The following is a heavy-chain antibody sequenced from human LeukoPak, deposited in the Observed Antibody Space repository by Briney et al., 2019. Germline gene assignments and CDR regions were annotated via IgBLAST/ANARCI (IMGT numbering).Heavy chain of an antibody. J-gene: IGHJ3*02. CDR1: GGSIRSSSDY. CDR3: ARHKNYGGRDAFDI. CDR2: IFYGGST. V-gene: IGHV4-39*01. Sequence: SETLSLTCTVSGGSIRSSSDYWGWIRQPPGKGLEWIGSIFYGGSTSYNPSLKSRVTISVDTSKNQFSLGVRSVTAADTAVYFCARHKNYGGRDAFDIWGQGTMVTVSS. D-gene: IGHD4-23*01.